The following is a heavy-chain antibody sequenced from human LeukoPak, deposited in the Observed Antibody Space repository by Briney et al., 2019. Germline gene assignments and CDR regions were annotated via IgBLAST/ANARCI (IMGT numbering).Heavy chain of an antibody. CDR1: GFTVSSNY. D-gene: IGHD2-2*01. J-gene: IGHJ4*02. V-gene: IGHV3-53*01. CDR2: IYSGGST. Sequence: SGGSLRLSCAASGFTVSSNYMSWVRQAPGKGLEWVSVIYSGGSTYYADSVKGRFTISRDNSKSTLYLRMNSLRAEDTAVYYCAKDTGYCSSTSCYVFDYWGQGTLVTVSS. CDR3: AKDTGYCSSTSCYVFDY.